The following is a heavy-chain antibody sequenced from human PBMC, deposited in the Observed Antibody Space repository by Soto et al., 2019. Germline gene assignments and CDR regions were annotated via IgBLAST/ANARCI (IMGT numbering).Heavy chain of an antibody. D-gene: IGHD3-9*01. J-gene: IGHJ4*02. CDR1: GGSISSYY. CDR3: ARQDGDYDILTGYSLVYYFDY. V-gene: IGHV4-59*01. CDR2: IYYSGST. Sequence: PSDTLSLTCTVSGGSISSYYWSWIRQPPGKGLEWIGYIYYSGSTNYNPSLKSRVTISVDTSKNQFSLKLSSVTAADTAVYYCARQDGDYDILTGYSLVYYFDYWGQGTLVTVSS.